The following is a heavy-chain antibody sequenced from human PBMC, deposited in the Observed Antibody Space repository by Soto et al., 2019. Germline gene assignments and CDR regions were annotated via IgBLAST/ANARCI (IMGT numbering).Heavy chain of an antibody. CDR3: AKVRYYYDSSGPLDY. V-gene: IGHV3-23*01. J-gene: IGHJ4*02. CDR1: GFTFSSYA. D-gene: IGHD3-22*01. Sequence: GGSLRLSCSASGFTFSSYAMSCVRQAPGKGLEWVSAISGSGGSTYYADSVKGRFTISRDNSKNTLYLQMNSLRAEDTAVYYCAKVRYYYDSSGPLDYWGQGTLVTVSS. CDR2: ISGSGGST.